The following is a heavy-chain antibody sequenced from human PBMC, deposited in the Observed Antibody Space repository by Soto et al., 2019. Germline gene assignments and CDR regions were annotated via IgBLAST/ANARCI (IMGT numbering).Heavy chain of an antibody. J-gene: IGHJ4*02. CDR2: ISRYGDFT. V-gene: IGHV3-23*01. CDR3: AKDRYLDHDSRGYLFDN. Sequence: EVQLLESGGDLIQPGGSLRLSCAASGFTFNMYGMAWVRQAPGKGLEWVSAISRYGDFTYYADSVEGRFTISRDNSKNTLYLQMNSLRAEDTALYYCAKDRYLDHDSRGYLFDNWGQGTLVTVSS. D-gene: IGHD3-22*01. CDR1: GFTFNMYG.